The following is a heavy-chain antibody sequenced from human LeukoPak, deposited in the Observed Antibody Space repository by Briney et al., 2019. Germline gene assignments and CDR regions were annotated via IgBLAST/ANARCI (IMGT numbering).Heavy chain of an antibody. CDR1: GGSFSGYY. J-gene: IGHJ3*02. Sequence: PSETLSLTCAVYGGSFSGYYWSWIRQPPGKGLEWIGEINHSGSTNYNPSLKSRVTISIDTSKNQFSLKLSSVTAADTAVYYCASSSGAFDIWGQGTMVTVSS. V-gene: IGHV4-34*01. CDR3: ASSSGAFDI. CDR2: INHSGST.